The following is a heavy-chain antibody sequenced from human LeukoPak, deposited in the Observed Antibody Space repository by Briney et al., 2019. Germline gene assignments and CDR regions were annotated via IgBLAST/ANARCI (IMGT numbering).Heavy chain of an antibody. Sequence: SETLSLTCTVSGGSISSSSYYWGWIRQPPGKGLEWIGYIYYTGSTKYNASLKSRVTISVDTSKNQFSLKLSSVTAADTAVYYCARLRPSIGAAGTFDYWGQGTLVTVSS. CDR3: ARLRPSIGAAGTFDY. CDR2: IYYTGST. J-gene: IGHJ4*02. CDR1: GGSISSSSYY. D-gene: IGHD6-13*01. V-gene: IGHV4-61*05.